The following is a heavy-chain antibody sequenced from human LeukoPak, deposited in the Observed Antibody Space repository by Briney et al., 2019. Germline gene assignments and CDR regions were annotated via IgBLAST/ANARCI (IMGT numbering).Heavy chain of an antibody. CDR3: ASSTLLLWFGELLSSFDY. Sequence: GASVKVSCKASGYTFTGYYMHWVRQAPGQGLEWMGWINPNSGGTNYAQKFQGRVTMTRDTSISTAYMELSRLRSDDTAVYYCASSTLLLWFGELLSSFDYWGQGTLVTVSS. D-gene: IGHD3-10*01. V-gene: IGHV1-2*02. J-gene: IGHJ4*02. CDR2: INPNSGGT. CDR1: GYTFTGYY.